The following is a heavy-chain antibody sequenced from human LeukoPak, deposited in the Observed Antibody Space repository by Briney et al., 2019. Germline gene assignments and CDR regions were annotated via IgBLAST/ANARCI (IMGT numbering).Heavy chain of an antibody. Sequence: ASVKVSCKASVYTFTGYYMRWVRQAPGQGLEWMGRINPNSGGTNYAQKFQGRVTMTRDTSISTAYMELSRLRSDDTAVYYCASSAHSIAAAGTFDYWGQGTLVTVSS. V-gene: IGHV1-2*06. CDR3: ASSAHSIAAAGTFDY. J-gene: IGHJ4*02. D-gene: IGHD6-13*01. CDR2: INPNSGGT. CDR1: VYTFTGYY.